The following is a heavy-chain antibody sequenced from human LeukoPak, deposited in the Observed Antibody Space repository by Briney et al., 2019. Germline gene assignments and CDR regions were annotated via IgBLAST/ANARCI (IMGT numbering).Heavy chain of an antibody. J-gene: IGHJ5*02. CDR1: GFTFSSYI. V-gene: IGHV3-21*01. Sequence: GGSLRLSCAASGFTFSSYIMNWVRQAPGKGLEWVSSISGSSFMYYADSVKGRFTISRDNAKNSLYLQMNSLRAKDTALYYCARDYYDSSGSSWFDPWGQGTLVTVSS. CDR2: ISGSSFM. D-gene: IGHD3-22*01. CDR3: ARDYYDSSGSSWFDP.